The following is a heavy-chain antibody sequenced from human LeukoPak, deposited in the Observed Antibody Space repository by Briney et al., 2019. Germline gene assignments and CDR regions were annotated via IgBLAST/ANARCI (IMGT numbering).Heavy chain of an antibody. CDR3: ARGAASGGYDY. D-gene: IGHD3-10*01. Sequence: GGSLRLSCAASGFIFSDYDVHWVRQAPGKGLEFVSAITSNGGRTFYASSVKGRFTISRDNSKNALYLQMDSLRADDMAVYYCARGAASGGYDYWGQGALVTVSS. J-gene: IGHJ4*02. CDR1: GFIFSDYD. V-gene: IGHV3-64*01. CDR2: ITSNGGRT.